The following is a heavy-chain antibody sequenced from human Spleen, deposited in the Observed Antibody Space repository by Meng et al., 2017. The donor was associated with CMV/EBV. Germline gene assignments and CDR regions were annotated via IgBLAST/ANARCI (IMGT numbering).Heavy chain of an antibody. CDR2: ISYDGTNK. D-gene: IGHD2-8*02. V-gene: IGHV3-30*03. CDR1: GFTFSSYS. CDR3: ARDLVRNVDLG. Sequence: GGSLRLSCAASGFTFSSYSMNWVRQAPGKGLEWVAVISYDGTNKYYADSVKGRFTISRDNSKNTLYLQMSSLRVEDTAVYYCARDLVRNVDLGWGQGALVTVSS. J-gene: IGHJ4*02.